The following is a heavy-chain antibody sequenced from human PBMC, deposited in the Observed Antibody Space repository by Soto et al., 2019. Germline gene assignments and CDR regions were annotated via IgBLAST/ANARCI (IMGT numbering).Heavy chain of an antibody. V-gene: IGHV3-30*18. J-gene: IGHJ4*02. CDR1: GFTFSSYG. Sequence: GGSLRLSCAASGFTFSSYGMHWVRQAPGKGLEWVAVISYDGSNKYYADSVKGPFTISRDNFKNTLYLQMNSLRAEDTAVYYCAKLPTAFILFDYWGQGTLVTVSS. CDR3: AKLPTAFILFDY. D-gene: IGHD3-16*01. CDR2: ISYDGSNK.